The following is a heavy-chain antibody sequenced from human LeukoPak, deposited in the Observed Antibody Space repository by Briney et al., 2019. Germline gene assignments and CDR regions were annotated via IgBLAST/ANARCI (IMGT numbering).Heavy chain of an antibody. CDR2: ISDSGDIT. Sequence: GGSLRLSCAASGFAFSNQAMGWVRQASGKGLEWVSVISDSGDITYYADSVKGRFTISRDNSKNTLFLQMNSLRAEDTAVYYCAKRGLYYYYYGMDVWGQGTTVTVSS. V-gene: IGHV3-23*01. CDR1: GFAFSNQA. D-gene: IGHD3-16*01. J-gene: IGHJ6*02. CDR3: AKRGLYYYYYGMDV.